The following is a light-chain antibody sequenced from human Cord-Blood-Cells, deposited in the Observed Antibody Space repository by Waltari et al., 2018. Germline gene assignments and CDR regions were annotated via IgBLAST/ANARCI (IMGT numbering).Light chain of an antibody. J-gene: IGLJ3*02. CDR3: QSYDSSLSGWV. Sequence: QSVMTPPPSVSGAPGQRVTIPCTGSSSNIGAGYDVHWYQQLPGTAPNLLIYGNSNRPSGVPDRFSGSKSGTSASLAITGLQAEDEADYYCQSYDSSLSGWVFGGGTKLTVL. CDR1: SSNIGAGYD. CDR2: GNS. V-gene: IGLV1-40*01.